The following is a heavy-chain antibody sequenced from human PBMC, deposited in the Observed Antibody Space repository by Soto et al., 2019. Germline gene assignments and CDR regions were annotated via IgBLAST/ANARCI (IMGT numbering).Heavy chain of an antibody. V-gene: IGHV4-34*01. Sequence: QVQLQQWGAGLLKPSETLSLTCAVYGGSFSGYYWSWIRQPPGKGLEWIGEINHSGSTNYNTSLKSRVTISVDTSKNQFSLKLSSVTAADTAVYYCARGGQNPEFDYWGQGTLVTVSS. J-gene: IGHJ4*02. CDR3: ARGGQNPEFDY. CDR1: GGSFSGYY. CDR2: INHSGST.